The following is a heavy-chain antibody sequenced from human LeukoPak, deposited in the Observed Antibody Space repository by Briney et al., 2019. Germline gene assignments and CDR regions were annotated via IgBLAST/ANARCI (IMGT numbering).Heavy chain of an antibody. V-gene: IGHV1-46*01. CDR1: GYTFTSYY. J-gene: IGHJ4*02. Sequence: ASVKVSCKASGYTFTSYYMHWVRQAPGQELEWMGIINPSGGSTSYAQKFQGRVTMTRDMSTRTVYMELSSLRSEDTAVYYCARGPRDSSGWYYYFDYWGQGTLVTVSS. CDR2: INPSGGST. CDR3: ARGPRDSSGWYYYFDY. D-gene: IGHD6-19*01.